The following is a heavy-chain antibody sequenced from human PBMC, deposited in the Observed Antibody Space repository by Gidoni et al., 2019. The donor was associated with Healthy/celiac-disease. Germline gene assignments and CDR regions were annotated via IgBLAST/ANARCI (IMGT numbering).Heavy chain of an antibody. Sequence: EVQLVESGGGLVQPGGSLRLSCAASGFTFSSYWMSWVRQAPGKGLEWVANIKQDGSEKYYVDSVKGRFTISRDNAKNSLYLQMNSLRAEDTAVYYCARAASDSVVVPAAMGYGMDVWGQGTTVTVSS. J-gene: IGHJ6*02. CDR2: IKQDGSEK. CDR3: ARAASDSVVVPAAMGYGMDV. V-gene: IGHV3-7*01. D-gene: IGHD2-2*01. CDR1: GFTFSSYW.